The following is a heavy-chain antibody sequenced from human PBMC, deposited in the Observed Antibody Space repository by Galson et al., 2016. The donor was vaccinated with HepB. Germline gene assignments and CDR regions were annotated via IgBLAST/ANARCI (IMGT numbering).Heavy chain of an antibody. Sequence: ETLSLTCAVSGASISNNYWWSWVRQSPEKGLEWIREIYQTGTANYDPSFTSRATISVDTSKNQISLRLDSVTAADTAVYYCTRGTLGTTATMAFDYWGQGTLVSVSS. CDR3: TRGTLGTTATMAFDY. V-gene: IGHV4-4*02. J-gene: IGHJ4*02. CDR2: IYQTGTA. D-gene: IGHD1-26*01. CDR1: GASISNNYW.